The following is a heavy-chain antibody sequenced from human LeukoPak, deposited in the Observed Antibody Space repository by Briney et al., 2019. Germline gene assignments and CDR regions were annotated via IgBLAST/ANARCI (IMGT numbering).Heavy chain of an antibody. CDR3: ARQGGMVYAISPNWFDP. Sequence: GASAKVSCKASGYTFTSYDINWVRQATGQGLEWMGWMNPNSGNTGYAQKFQGRVTMTRNTSISTAYMELSSLRSEDTAVYYCARQGGMVYAISPNWFDPWGQGTLVTVSS. CDR1: GYTFTSYD. V-gene: IGHV1-8*01. CDR2: MNPNSGNT. D-gene: IGHD2-8*01. J-gene: IGHJ5*02.